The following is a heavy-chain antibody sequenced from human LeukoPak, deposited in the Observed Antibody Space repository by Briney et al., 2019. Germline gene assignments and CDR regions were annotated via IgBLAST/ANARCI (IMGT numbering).Heavy chain of an antibody. CDR1: GFTFSSNW. Sequence: QPGGSLRLSCAASGFTFSSNWMHWVRQAPGKGLAWVSRINSDGSSTSYADSVKDRFTISRDNAKNTLYLQMNSLRAEDTAVYYCARASDSGSAFDIWGQGTMVTVSS. J-gene: IGHJ3*02. D-gene: IGHD3-22*01. CDR3: ARASDSGSAFDI. CDR2: INSDGSST. V-gene: IGHV3-74*01.